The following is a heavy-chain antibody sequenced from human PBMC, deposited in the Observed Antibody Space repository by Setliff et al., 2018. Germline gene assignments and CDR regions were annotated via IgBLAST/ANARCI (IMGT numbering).Heavy chain of an antibody. CDR2: INHSGIT. D-gene: IGHD5-12*01. CDR3: AGTPARGTTWLSPFDY. CDR1: GGSLSNYY. J-gene: IGHJ4*02. V-gene: IGHV4-34*01. Sequence: SETLSLTCTVYGGSLSNYYWSWVRQPPGKGPEWIVEINHSGITNYNPSLKGRVTISIDTSKNQFSLNLNSVTAADTALYYCAGTPARGTTWLSPFDYWGQGTLVTVSS.